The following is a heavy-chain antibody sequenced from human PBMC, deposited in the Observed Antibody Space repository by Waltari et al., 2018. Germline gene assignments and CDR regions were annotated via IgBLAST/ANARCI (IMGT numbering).Heavy chain of an antibody. D-gene: IGHD6-19*01. CDR1: GYTFTRYD. J-gene: IGHJ4*02. V-gene: IGHV1-8*02. Sequence: QVQLVQSGADVKKPGASVKVSCKASGYTFTRYDINWVRQATGQGLEWMGWMNPNSGNTGYAQNFQGRVSMTSSTSANTAYMELSSLTSEDTAVYYCARGRRDSSGPGGWYLYWGQGTPVVVSS. CDR2: MNPNSGNT. CDR3: ARGRRDSSGPGGWYLY.